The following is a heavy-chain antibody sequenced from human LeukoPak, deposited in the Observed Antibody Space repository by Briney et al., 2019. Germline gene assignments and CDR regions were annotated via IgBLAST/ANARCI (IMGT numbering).Heavy chain of an antibody. CDR3: ARVRAYDSSGYYYHYYYYMDV. J-gene: IGHJ6*03. D-gene: IGHD3-22*01. Sequence: TGGSLRLSCAASGFTFDDYGMSWVRQAPGKGLEWVSGINWNGGSTGDADSVKGRFTISRDNAKNSLYLQMNSLRAEDTALYYCARVRAYDSSGYYYHYYYYMDVWGKGTTVTVSS. V-gene: IGHV3-20*04. CDR2: INWNGGST. CDR1: GFTFDDYG.